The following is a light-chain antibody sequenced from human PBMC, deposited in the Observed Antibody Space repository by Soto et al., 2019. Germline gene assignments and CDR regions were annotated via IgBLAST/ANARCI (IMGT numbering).Light chain of an antibody. CDR3: ISFTSRHIYV. J-gene: IGLJ1*01. V-gene: IGLV2-14*03. CDR1: SSDVGGYNY. CDR2: DVT. Sequence: QSVLTQPASVSGSPGQSITISCTGTSSDVGGYNYVSWYQQHPGRAPKLIIYDVTNRPSGISNRFSGSKSGNTASLTISGLQTEDEDDYYCISFTSRHIYVFGTGTKVRVL.